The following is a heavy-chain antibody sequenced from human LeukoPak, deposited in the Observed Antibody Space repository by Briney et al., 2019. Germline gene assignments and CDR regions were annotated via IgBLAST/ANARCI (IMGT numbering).Heavy chain of an antibody. D-gene: IGHD3-10*01. CDR3: AVAVRGVIGWFDP. J-gene: IGHJ5*02. CDR1: GGSISYYC. CDR2: IYHSGST. Sequence: SETLSLTCTVSGGSISYYCWSWIRQPPGKGLEWIGEIYHSGSTNYNPSLKSRVTISVDKSKNQFSLKLSSVTAADMAVYYCAVAVRGVIGWFDPWGQGTLVTVSS. V-gene: IGHV4-59*12.